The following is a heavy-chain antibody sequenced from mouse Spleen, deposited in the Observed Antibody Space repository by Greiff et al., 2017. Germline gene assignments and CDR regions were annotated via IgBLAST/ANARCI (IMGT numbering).Heavy chain of an antibody. J-gene: IGHJ4*01. CDR2: ISSGSSTI. D-gene: IGHD2-3*01. CDR1: GFTFSDYG. CDR3: ARPDGYYPYYYAMDY. V-gene: IGHV5-17*01. Sequence: EVQVVESGGGLVKPGGSLKLSCAASGFTFSDYGMHWVRQAPEKGLEWVAYISSGSSTIYYADTVKGRFTISRDNAKNTLFLQMTSLRSEDTAMYYCARPDGYYPYYYAMDYWGQGTSVTVSS.